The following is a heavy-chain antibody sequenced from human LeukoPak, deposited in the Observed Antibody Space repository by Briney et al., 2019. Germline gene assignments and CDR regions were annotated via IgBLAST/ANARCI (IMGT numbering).Heavy chain of an antibody. V-gene: IGHV4-59*08. CDR3: ARGTSSWYPYWFDP. CDR2: IYYSGST. Sequence: SETLSLTCTVSGGSISSYYWSWIRQPPGKGLEWIGYIYYSGSTNYNPSLKSRVTISVDTSKNQFSLKLSSVTAADTAVYYCARGTSSWYPYWFDPWGQGTLVTISS. CDR1: GGSISSYY. J-gene: IGHJ5*02. D-gene: IGHD6-13*01.